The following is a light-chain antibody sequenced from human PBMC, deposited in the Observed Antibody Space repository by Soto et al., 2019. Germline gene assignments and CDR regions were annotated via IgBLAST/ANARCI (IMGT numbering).Light chain of an antibody. CDR3: CSYAGSYTYV. CDR2: EGS. CDR1: SNDVGNYNH. Sequence: QSALTQPASVSGSPGQSITISCTGTSNDVGNYNHVSWYQQHPGKAPKLVIYEGSKRPSGVSNRFSGSKSGNTASLTISGLQADDEADYYCCSYAGSYTYVFGTGTKVTVL. J-gene: IGLJ1*01. V-gene: IGLV2-23*01.